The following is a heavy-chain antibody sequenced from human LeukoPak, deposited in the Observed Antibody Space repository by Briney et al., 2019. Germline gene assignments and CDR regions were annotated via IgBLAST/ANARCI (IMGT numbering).Heavy chain of an antibody. Sequence: ATSVKVSCKASGYTFTSSALNWVRQAPGQGLEWMGWINTNTGNPTYAQGFTGRFVFSLDTSVSTAYLHISSLEAEDTAIYYCATDLKKGDSGCFDYWGQGTLVTVSS. CDR3: ATDLKKGDSGCFDY. CDR2: INTNTGNP. CDR1: GYTFTSSA. V-gene: IGHV7-4-1*02. D-gene: IGHD6-19*01. J-gene: IGHJ4*02.